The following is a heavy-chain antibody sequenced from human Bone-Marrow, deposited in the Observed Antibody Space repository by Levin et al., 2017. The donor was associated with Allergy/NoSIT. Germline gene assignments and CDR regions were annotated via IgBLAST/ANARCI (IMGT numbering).Heavy chain of an antibody. J-gene: IGHJ4*02. D-gene: IGHD5-18*01. CDR2: IYLSGST. Sequence: SQTLSLTCAVSGGSISSGGYSWSWIRQPPGKGPEWIGNIYLSGSTNDNPSLKSRVTISVDRSKNQFSLKLSSVTAADTAVYYCARVAGYSFGYYFDHWGQGTLVTVSS. CDR1: GGSISSGGYS. CDR3: ARVAGYSFGYYFDH. V-gene: IGHV4-30-2*01.